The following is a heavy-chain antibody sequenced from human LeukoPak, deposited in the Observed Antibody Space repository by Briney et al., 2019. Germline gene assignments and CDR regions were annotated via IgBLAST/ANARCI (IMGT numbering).Heavy chain of an antibody. CDR3: ARGRVLHFHPYYFDY. CDR2: IYYSGST. V-gene: IGHV4-31*03. D-gene: IGHD3-3*02. J-gene: IGHJ4*02. CDR1: GGSISSGGYY. Sequence: SETLSLTCTVSGGSISSGGYYWSWIRQHPGKGLEWIGYIYYSGSTYYNPSLKSRVTISVDTSKNQFSLKLSSVTAADTAVYYCARGRVLHFHPYYFDYWGQGTLVTVSS.